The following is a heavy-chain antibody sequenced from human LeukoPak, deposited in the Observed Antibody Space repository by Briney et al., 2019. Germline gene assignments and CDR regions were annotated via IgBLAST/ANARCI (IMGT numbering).Heavy chain of an antibody. CDR1: GYTFTGYY. D-gene: IGHD5-12*01. V-gene: IGHV1-2*02. Sequence: ASVKVSCKASGYTFTGYYMHWVRQAPGQGLEWMGWINPNSGGTDYAQKLQGRVTMTTDTSTSTAYMELRSLRSDDTAVYYCARESEWLRLLRRVGLDYWGQGTLVTVSS. CDR3: ARESEWLRLLRRVGLDY. J-gene: IGHJ4*02. CDR2: INPNSGGT.